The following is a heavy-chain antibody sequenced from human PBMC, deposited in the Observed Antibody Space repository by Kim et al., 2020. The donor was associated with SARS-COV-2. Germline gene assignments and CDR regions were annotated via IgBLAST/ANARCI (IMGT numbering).Heavy chain of an antibody. V-gene: IGHV3-74*01. J-gene: IGHJ4*02. CDR2: INSDGSST. CDR1: GFTFSSYW. Sequence: GGSLRLSCAASGFTFSSYWRHWVSQAPGKGLVWVSRINSDGSSTYYTDSVKGRFTISRDNAKNTLYLQMNSLRAEDTAVYYCAKDPTMVQTEYFDNWGQGTLVTVSS. D-gene: IGHD3-10*01. CDR3: AKDPTMVQTEYFDN.